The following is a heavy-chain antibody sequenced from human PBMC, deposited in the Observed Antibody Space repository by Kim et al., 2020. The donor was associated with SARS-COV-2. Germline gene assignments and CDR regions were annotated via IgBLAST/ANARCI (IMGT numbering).Heavy chain of an antibody. V-gene: IGHV4-31*02. D-gene: IGHD3-22*01. CDR3: ARVGSSGYYSNYFDS. Sequence: NPSLKSRLTISIDPPQNQFSLNLSSVTAADTAIYYCARVGSSGYYSNYFDSWGQGTLVTVSS. J-gene: IGHJ4*02.